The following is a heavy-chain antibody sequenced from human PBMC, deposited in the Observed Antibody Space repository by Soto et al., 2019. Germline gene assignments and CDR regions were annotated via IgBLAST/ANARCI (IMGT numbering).Heavy chain of an antibody. CDR3: ARDPYTSSSGYYYGMDV. J-gene: IGHJ6*02. V-gene: IGHV1-2*04. CDR2: MNPDTGGT. Sequence: QVHLVQSGAEVRKPGASVKVSCKASGYTFSDFSMHWVRQAPGQGLEWVGWMNPDTGGTNYAQKFQGWVNRTRDTSISTAYMELSRLRSDDTAVYYCARDPYTSSSGYYYGMDVWGQGTTVTVSS. D-gene: IGHD6-13*01. CDR1: GYTFSDFS.